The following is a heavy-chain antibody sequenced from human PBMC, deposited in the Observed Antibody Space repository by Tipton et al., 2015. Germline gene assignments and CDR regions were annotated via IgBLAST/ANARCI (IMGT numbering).Heavy chain of an antibody. CDR3: ARGPPPDHGDYVNFDY. J-gene: IGHJ4*02. CDR2: ISHNGRT. D-gene: IGHD4-17*01. V-gene: IGHV4-34*01. CDR1: GESFSSYF. Sequence: TLSLTCAVYGESFSSYFWTWIRQTPGKGPEWIGEISHNGRTTYNPSLKSRVTMSVDVFTNQFSLRLSSVTAADTAVYYCARGPPPDHGDYVNFDYWGQGTLVTVSS.